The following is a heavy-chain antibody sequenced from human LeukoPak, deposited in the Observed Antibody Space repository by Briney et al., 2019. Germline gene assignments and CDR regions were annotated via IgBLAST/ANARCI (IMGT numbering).Heavy chain of an antibody. CDR1: GDSISSGDYY. CDR2: IYYSGST. Sequence: SQTLSLTCTVSGDSISSGDYYWSWIRQPPGKGLEWIGYIYYSGSTYYNPSLKSRVTISVDTSKNQFSLKLSSVTAADTAVYYCARRYYDFWSGYYDYWGQGTLVTVSS. J-gene: IGHJ4*02. CDR3: ARRYYDFWSGYYDY. V-gene: IGHV4-30-4*01. D-gene: IGHD3-3*01.